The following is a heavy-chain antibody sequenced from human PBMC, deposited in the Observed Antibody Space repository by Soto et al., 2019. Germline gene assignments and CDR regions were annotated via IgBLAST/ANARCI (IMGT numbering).Heavy chain of an antibody. V-gene: IGHV1-3*01. CDR1: GYTFTTYA. D-gene: IGHD3-10*01. J-gene: IGHJ5*02. Sequence: ASVQVSCKASGYTFTTYAMHWVRQAPGQRLEWMGWINAGKGNTKYSQKFQGRVTITRDTSASTAYMELSSLRSEDTAVYYYGSGSVNWFDPWGQGTLVTVSS. CDR2: INAGKGNT. CDR3: GSGSVNWFDP.